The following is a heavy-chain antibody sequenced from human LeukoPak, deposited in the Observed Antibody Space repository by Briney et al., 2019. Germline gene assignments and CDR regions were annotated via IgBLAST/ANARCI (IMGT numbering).Heavy chain of an antibody. D-gene: IGHD3-10*01. V-gene: IGHV5-51*01. Sequence: GESLKISCKGSGYSFTTYWIAWVRQMPGKGLEWMGIIYPGDSDTRYSPSFQGQVTISADKSISTAYLQWSSLKASDTAMYYCASSYYGSGVGFDYWGQGTLVTVSS. CDR2: IYPGDSDT. CDR3: ASSYYGSGVGFDY. J-gene: IGHJ4*02. CDR1: GYSFTTYW.